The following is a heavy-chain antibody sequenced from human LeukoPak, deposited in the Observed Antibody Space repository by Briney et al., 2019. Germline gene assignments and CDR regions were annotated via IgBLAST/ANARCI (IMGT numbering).Heavy chain of an antibody. Sequence: PSETLSLTCTVSGGSISSYYWSWIRQPPGKGLEWIGYIYYSGSTNYNPSLKSRVTISADTSKNQFSLKLSSVSAADTAVYYCARLANCGGDCYAFDIWGQGTMVTVSS. D-gene: IGHD2-21*02. CDR2: IYYSGST. CDR1: GGSISSYY. J-gene: IGHJ3*02. V-gene: IGHV4-59*08. CDR3: ARLANCGGDCYAFDI.